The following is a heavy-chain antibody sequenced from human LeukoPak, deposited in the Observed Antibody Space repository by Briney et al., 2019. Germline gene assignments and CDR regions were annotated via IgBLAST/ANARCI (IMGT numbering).Heavy chain of an antibody. CDR1: GGSFSGYY. CDR3: ASGTSCFS. CDR2: INHSGST. Sequence: PSETLSLTCAVYGGSFSGYYWSWIRQPPGKGLEWIGAINHSGSTNYNPSLKSRVTISVDTSKNQFSLKLSSVTAADTAVYYCASGTSCFSWGQGTLVTVSS. V-gene: IGHV4-34*01. D-gene: IGHD2-2*01. J-gene: IGHJ4*02.